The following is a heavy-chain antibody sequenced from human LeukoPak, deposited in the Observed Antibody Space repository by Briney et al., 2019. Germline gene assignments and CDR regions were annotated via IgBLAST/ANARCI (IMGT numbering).Heavy chain of an antibody. Sequence: SETLSLTCAVYGGSFSGYYWSWIRQPPGKGLEWIGEIYHSGSTNYNPSLKSRVTISVDKSKNQFSLKLSSVTAADTAVYYCARGIAAAGINWFDPWGQGTLVTVSS. CDR1: GGSFSGYY. V-gene: IGHV4-34*01. CDR3: ARGIAAAGINWFDP. CDR2: IYHSGST. D-gene: IGHD6-13*01. J-gene: IGHJ5*02.